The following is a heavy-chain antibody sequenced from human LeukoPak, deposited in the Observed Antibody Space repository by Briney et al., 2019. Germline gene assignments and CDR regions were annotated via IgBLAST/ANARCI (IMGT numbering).Heavy chain of an antibody. V-gene: IGHV4-34*01. Sequence: SETLSLTCALSGGSITDYFYNWVRQPPGKGLEWIGEINHSGSSTYDPSLKSRVIISVDTSKNQFPLKLTSVTAADTAVYYCARVGDLFGAHRVRGLPPDYYYMDVWGKGTMVTVSS. CDR1: GGSITDYF. J-gene: IGHJ6*03. D-gene: IGHD3-10*01. CDR3: ARVGDLFGAHRVRGLPPDYYYMDV. CDR2: INHSGSS.